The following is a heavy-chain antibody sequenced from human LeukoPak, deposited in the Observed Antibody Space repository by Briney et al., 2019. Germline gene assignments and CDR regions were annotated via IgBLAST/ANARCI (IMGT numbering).Heavy chain of an antibody. Sequence: GGSLRLSCAASGFTVSSNYMSWVRQAPGKGLEWVSIIYSVGSAYYADSVKARFTISRAISKNTLYLQMNSLRPEDTAVYYCAREADLAFDIWGQGTLVTVSS. CDR2: IYSVGSA. CDR3: AREADLAFDI. J-gene: IGHJ3*02. V-gene: IGHV3-66*01. CDR1: GFTVSSNY. D-gene: IGHD2-15*01.